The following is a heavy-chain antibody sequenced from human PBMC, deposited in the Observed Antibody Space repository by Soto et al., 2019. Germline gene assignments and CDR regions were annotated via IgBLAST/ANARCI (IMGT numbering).Heavy chain of an antibody. CDR2: INWNGGST. CDR1: GFTFDDYG. J-gene: IGHJ4*02. V-gene: IGHV3-20*04. D-gene: IGHD1-26*01. Sequence: PGGSLRLSCAASGFTFDDYGMSWVRQAPGKGLEWVSNINWNGGSTGYADSVKGRFTISRDNAKNSLYLQMNSLRAEDTALYYCARGRVVGAIPPSDYWGQGTLVTDSS. CDR3: ARGRVVGAIPPSDY.